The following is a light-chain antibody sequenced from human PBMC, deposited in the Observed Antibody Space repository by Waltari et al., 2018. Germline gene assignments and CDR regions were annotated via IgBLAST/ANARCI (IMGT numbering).Light chain of an antibody. CDR1: RANIGAGYA. J-gene: IGLJ2*01. CDR3: QSYDSSLSGVV. V-gene: IGLV1-40*01. Sequence: QSVLTQPPSVSGAPGQRVPISCTGSRANIGAGYAVHRYQQLPGTAPKLLIYGNSNRPSGVPDRFSGSKSGTSASLAITGLQAEDEADYYCQSYDSSLSGVVFGGGTKLTVL. CDR2: GNS.